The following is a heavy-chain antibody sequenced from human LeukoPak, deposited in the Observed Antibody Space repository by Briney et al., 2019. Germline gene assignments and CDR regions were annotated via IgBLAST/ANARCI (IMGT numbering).Heavy chain of an antibody. Sequence: SETLSLTCAVYGGSFSGYYWSWIRQSPGKGLEWIGEINHSGSTNYNPSLKSRVTISVDTSKNQFSLKLSSVTAADTAVYYCARYSGYDSPLDYWGQGTLVTVSS. CDR2: INHSGST. D-gene: IGHD5-12*01. CDR3: ARYSGYDSPLDY. CDR1: GGSFSGYY. J-gene: IGHJ4*02. V-gene: IGHV4-34*01.